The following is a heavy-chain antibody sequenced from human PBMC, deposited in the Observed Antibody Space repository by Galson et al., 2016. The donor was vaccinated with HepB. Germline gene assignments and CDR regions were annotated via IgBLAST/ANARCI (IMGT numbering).Heavy chain of an antibody. Sequence: TLSLTCTVSGGSISSGGYYWSWIRQHPGKGLEWIGNIYYSGTTYYNPSLKSRITISVDTRKNGVSLKLSSVTAADTAVYYCAREVFSSSLRYYYGMDVWGQGTTVTVSS. CDR3: AREVFSSSLRYYYGMDV. J-gene: IGHJ6*02. CDR2: IYYSGTT. CDR1: GGSISSGGYY. V-gene: IGHV4-31*03. D-gene: IGHD2-2*01.